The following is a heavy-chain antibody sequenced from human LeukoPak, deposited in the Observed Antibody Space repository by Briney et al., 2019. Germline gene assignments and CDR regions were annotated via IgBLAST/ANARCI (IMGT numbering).Heavy chain of an antibody. D-gene: IGHD3-16*02. CDR1: GGTFSSYA. J-gene: IGHJ4*02. CDR3: ARDGVRITFGGVIDRENENYFDY. V-gene: IGHV1-69*13. CDR2: IVPIFGTA. Sequence: SVKVSCKASGGTFSSYAISWVRQAPGQGLEWMGGIVPIFGTANYAQEFQGRVTITADESTSTAYMELSSLRSEDTAVYYCARDGVRITFGGVIDRENENYFDYWGQGTLVTVSS.